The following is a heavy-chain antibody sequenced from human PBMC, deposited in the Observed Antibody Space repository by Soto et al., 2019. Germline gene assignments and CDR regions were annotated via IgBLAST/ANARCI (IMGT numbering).Heavy chain of an antibody. V-gene: IGHV3-48*01. J-gene: IGHJ4*02. CDR3: ARDLGGWPDY. CDR1: GFTFISYS. D-gene: IGHD2-15*01. CDR2: ISSSISTM. Sequence: GGSLRLSCAASGFTFISYSMNWVRQAPGKGLEWLSYISSSISTMHYADSVKGRFTISRDNAKNSLYLQMNSLRSEDTAVYYCARDLGGWPDYWGQGTLVTVSS.